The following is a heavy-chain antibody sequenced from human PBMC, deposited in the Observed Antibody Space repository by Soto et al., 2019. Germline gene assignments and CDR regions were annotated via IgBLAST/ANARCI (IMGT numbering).Heavy chain of an antibody. J-gene: IGHJ6*02. V-gene: IGHV5-10-1*01. CDR2: IDPSDSYT. CDR1: GYSFTSYW. CDR3: ARHEKIEYRSSSGDDYYYYYGMDV. D-gene: IGHD6-6*01. Sequence: GESLKISCKGSGYSFTSYWISWVRQMPGKGLEWMGRIDPSDSYTNYSPSFQGHVTISADKSISTAYLQWSSLKASDTAMYYCARHEKIEYRSSSGDDYYYYYGMDVWGQGTTVTVSS.